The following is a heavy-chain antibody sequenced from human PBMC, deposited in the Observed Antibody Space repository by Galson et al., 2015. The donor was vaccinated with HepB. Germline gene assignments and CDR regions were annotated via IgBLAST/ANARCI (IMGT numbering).Heavy chain of an antibody. CDR1: GYTFTSYA. D-gene: IGHD3-10*01. J-gene: IGHJ4*02. CDR2: INTNTGNP. V-gene: IGHV7-4-1*02. Sequence: SVKVSCKASGYTFTSYAMNWVRQAPGQGLEWMGWINTNTGNPTYAQGFTGRFVFSLDTSVSTAYLQISSLKAEDTAVYYCARVARIQGGRGRGPSLNDYWGQGTLVTVSS. CDR3: ARVARIQGGRGRGPSLNDY.